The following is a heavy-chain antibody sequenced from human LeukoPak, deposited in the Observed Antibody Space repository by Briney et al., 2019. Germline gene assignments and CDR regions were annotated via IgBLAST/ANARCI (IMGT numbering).Heavy chain of an antibody. CDR1: GFTVSSNY. CDR3: ARFASSGNYGGFDY. CDR2: IYSGGST. D-gene: IGHD1-26*01. J-gene: IGHJ4*02. V-gene: IGHV3-53*01. Sequence: GGSLRLSCAASGFTVSSNYMSWVRQAPGKGLEWVSVIYSGGSTYYADSVKGRFTISRDNAKNSLYLQMNSLRAEDTAVYYCARFASSGNYGGFDYWGQGTLVTVSS.